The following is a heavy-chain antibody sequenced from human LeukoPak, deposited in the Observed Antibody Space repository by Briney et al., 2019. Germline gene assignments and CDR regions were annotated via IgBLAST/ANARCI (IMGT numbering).Heavy chain of an antibody. CDR1: GGSISSYY. Sequence: SETLSLTCTVSGGSISSYYWSWIRQPPGKGLEWIGYIYYSGSTNYNPSLKSRVTISVDASKNQFSLKLSSMTAADTAVYYCASYCSSTSCHGFQHWGQGTLVTVSS. CDR3: ASYCSSTSCHGFQH. CDR2: IYYSGST. V-gene: IGHV4-59*01. J-gene: IGHJ1*01. D-gene: IGHD2-2*01.